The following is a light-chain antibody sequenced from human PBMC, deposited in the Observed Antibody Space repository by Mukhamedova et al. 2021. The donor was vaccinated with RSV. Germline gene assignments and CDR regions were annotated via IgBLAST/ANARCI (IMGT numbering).Light chain of an antibody. Sequence: TGTSSDVGGYNYVSWYQQHPGKAPKLMIYEVSNRPSGVSNRFSGSKSGNTASLTISGPQAEDEADYYCSSYTSSSTLVFGGGTKL. CDR2: EVS. J-gene: IGLJ2*01. CDR1: SSDVGGYNY. V-gene: IGLV2-14*01. CDR3: SSYTSSSTLV.